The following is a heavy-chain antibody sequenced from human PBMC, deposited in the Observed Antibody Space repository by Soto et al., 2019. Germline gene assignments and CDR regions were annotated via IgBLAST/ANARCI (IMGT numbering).Heavy chain of an antibody. D-gene: IGHD3-10*01. CDR2: IRPDGSEK. CDR1: GLTFSTYW. J-gene: IGHJ3*01. CDR3: ATASRSGPPPQS. V-gene: IGHV3-7*01. Sequence: VQLVESGGDLVQPGGSLRLSCAASGLTFSTYWMSWVRQTAGKGLEWLANIRPDGSEKQYVDSLEGRFTISRDNAKNLVHLQINNLRAEDTGLYCCATASRSGPPPQSWGQGTMVTVSS.